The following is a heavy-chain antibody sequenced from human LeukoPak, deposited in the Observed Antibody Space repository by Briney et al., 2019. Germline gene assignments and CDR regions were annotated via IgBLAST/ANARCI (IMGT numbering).Heavy chain of an antibody. Sequence: SETLSLTCTVSGDSINSYSWNWIRQPPGKGLEWIGYIYYSGSSNYNPSLKSRVTMSVDTSKNQFSLRLSSVTAADTAVYYCARRRLQTSTITEDNWFDPWGQGTLVTVSS. V-gene: IGHV4-59*08. CDR2: IYYSGSS. CDR3: ARRRLQTSTITEDNWFDP. CDR1: GDSINSYS. D-gene: IGHD5-24*01. J-gene: IGHJ5*02.